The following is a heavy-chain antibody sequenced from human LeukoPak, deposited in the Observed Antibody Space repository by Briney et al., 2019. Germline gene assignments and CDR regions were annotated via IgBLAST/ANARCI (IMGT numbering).Heavy chain of an antibody. CDR3: ARPAYCDGTNCGYWLDP. CDR1: GSTFTWFL. Sequence: GASVNVSCKTYGSTFTWFLIHWVRQAPGQGLEWVGTINPRGDITSYAQRFQGRVTLTEDTSTSTFYMELSSLTSDATAVYFCARPAYCDGTNCGYWLDPWGPGTLVTVSS. CDR2: INPRGDIT. V-gene: IGHV1-46*01. D-gene: IGHD2-21*01. J-gene: IGHJ5*02.